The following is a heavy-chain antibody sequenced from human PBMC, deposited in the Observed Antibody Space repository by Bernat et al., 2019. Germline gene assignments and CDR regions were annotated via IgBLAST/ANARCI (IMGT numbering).Heavy chain of an antibody. CDR2: IYYSGST. CDR1: GGSISSGDYY. CDR3: AREYCGGDCYTDY. J-gene: IGHJ4*02. D-gene: IGHD2-21*02. Sequence: QLQLQESGPGPVKPSETLSLTCTVSGGSISSGDYYWSWIRQPPGKGLEWIGYIYYSGSTYYNPSLKSRVTISVDTSKNQFSLKLSSVTAADTAVYYCAREYCGGDCYTDYWGQGTLVTVSS. V-gene: IGHV4-30-4*01.